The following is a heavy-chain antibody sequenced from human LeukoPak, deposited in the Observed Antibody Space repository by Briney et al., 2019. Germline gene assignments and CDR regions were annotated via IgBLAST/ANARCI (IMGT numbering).Heavy chain of an antibody. V-gene: IGHV3-23*01. CDR2: IGSDNKP. D-gene: IGHD4-17*01. J-gene: IGHJ4*02. CDR3: AREAVTRNYFDY. Sequence: GGSLRLSCEASGFTFSAYAMTWVRQAPGKGLEWVSSIGSDNKPHYSESVKGRFAISRDNSKNTLFLQMNSLRAEDTAVYYCAREAVTRNYFDYWGQGTLVTVSS. CDR1: GFTFSAYA.